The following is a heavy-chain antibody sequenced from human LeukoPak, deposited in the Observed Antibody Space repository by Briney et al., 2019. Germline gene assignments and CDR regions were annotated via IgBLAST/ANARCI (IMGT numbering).Heavy chain of an antibody. Sequence: PSETLSLTCTVSGGSMSSGGYYWSWIRQPPGKGLEWIGYIYHSGSTYYNPSLKSRVTISVDTSKNQFSLKLSSVTAADTAVYYCAREVLWELGFDPWGQGTLVTVSS. CDR3: AREVLWELGFDP. J-gene: IGHJ5*02. CDR2: IYHSGST. D-gene: IGHD1-26*01. V-gene: IGHV4-31*03. CDR1: GGSMSSGGYY.